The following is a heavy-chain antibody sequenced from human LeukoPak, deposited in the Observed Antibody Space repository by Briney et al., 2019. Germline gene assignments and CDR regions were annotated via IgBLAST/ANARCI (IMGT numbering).Heavy chain of an antibody. CDR3: TTIHY. V-gene: IGHV3-30*04. J-gene: IGHJ4*02. CDR1: GFTFSSYS. Sequence: GGSLRLSCSASGFTFSSYSMHWVRQAPGKGLEWMTTISHDGSQTFYADSVKGRLTISRDNSKNTVSLQMSSLRVEDTGVYYCTTIHYWGQGTQITVSS. CDR2: ISHDGSQT.